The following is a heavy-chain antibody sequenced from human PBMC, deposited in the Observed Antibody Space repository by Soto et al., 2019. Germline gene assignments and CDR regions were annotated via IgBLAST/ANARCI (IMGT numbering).Heavy chain of an antibody. CDR3: ARALYGEGVLDD. D-gene: IGHD3-10*01. CDR2: IYYSGTT. CDR1: GGSVTSYY. Sequence: QVQVQESGPGLVKPSETLSLTCSVSGGSVTSYYWSCIRQTPGKGLEWIGTIYYSGTTNYNPSLKSRVTISVDTSKNQFCLKLNSVTAADTAVYYCARALYGEGVLDDWGQGTTVTVSS. V-gene: IGHV4-59*02. J-gene: IGHJ6*02.